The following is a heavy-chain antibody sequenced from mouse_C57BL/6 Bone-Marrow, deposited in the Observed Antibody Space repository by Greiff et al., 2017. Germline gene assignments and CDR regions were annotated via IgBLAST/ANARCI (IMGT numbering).Heavy chain of an antibody. J-gene: IGHJ3*01. CDR1: GYTFTSYW. CDR2: IDPSDSYT. CDR3: ARAWGAY. Sequence: VQLQQPGAELVMPGASVQLSCKASGYTFTSYWMHWVKQRPGQGLEWIGEIDPSDSYTNYNQKFKGKSTLTVDKSSSTAYMQLSSLTSEDSAVYYCARAWGAYWGQGTLVTVSA. V-gene: IGHV1-69*01.